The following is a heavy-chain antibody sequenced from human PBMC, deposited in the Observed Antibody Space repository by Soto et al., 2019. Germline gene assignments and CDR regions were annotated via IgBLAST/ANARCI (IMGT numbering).Heavy chain of an antibody. Sequence: ASVKVSCKASGYTFTSYGISWVRQAPGQGLEWMGWISAYNGNTNYAQKLQGRVTMTTDTSTSTAYMELRSLRSDDTAVYYCARDLTSIAAAYFYYGMDVWGQGTKVTVSS. D-gene: IGHD6-6*01. CDR3: ARDLTSIAAAYFYYGMDV. V-gene: IGHV1-18*01. CDR2: ISAYNGNT. CDR1: GYTFTSYG. J-gene: IGHJ6*02.